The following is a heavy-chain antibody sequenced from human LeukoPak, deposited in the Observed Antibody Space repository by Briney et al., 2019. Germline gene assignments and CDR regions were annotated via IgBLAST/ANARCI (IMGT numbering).Heavy chain of an antibody. CDR2: IYHSGRT. Sequence: SETLSLTCTVSGYSISSGYYWGWIRQPPGKGLEWIGSIYHSGRTFYNPSLKSRVTISVDTSKKQFSLKLSSVTAADTAVYYCARGGWYCSSTSCYEKYNWFDPWGQGTLVTVSS. CDR1: GYSISSGYY. V-gene: IGHV4-38-2*02. CDR3: ARGGWYCSSTSCYEKYNWFDP. D-gene: IGHD2-2*01. J-gene: IGHJ5*02.